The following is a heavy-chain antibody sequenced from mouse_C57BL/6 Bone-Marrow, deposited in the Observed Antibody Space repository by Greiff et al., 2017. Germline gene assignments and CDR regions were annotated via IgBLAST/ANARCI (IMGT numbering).Heavy chain of an antibody. Sequence: VQLQQSDAELVKPGASVKISCKVSGYTFTDHTIHWMKQRPEQGLEWIGYIYPRDGSTKYNEKFKGKATLTADKSSSTAYKQLHSLTTEDSSVYFFSAFITKVVPYFDYWGQGTTLTVSS. CDR2: IYPRDGST. D-gene: IGHD1-1*01. CDR3: SAFITKVVPYFDY. V-gene: IGHV1-78*01. CDR1: GYTFTDHT. J-gene: IGHJ2*01.